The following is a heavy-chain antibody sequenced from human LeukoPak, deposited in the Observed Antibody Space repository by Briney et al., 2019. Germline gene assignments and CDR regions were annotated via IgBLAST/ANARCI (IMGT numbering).Heavy chain of an antibody. Sequence: ASVKVSCKASGYTFTNYYMHWVRQAPGQGLEWMGIINPSDGKTNYAQKFQGRVTMTRDTSTSTVYMELSSLRSEDTAVYYCARDSGLVVPAHSDYWGQGTLVTVSS. CDR1: GYTFTNYY. J-gene: IGHJ4*02. CDR2: INPSDGKT. CDR3: ARDSGLVVPAHSDY. V-gene: IGHV1-46*01. D-gene: IGHD2-2*01.